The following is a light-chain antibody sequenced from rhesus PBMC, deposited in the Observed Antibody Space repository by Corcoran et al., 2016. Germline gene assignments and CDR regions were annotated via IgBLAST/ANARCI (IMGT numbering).Light chain of an antibody. J-gene: IGKJ3*01. Sequence: DIQMIQSPSSLSASVGDTVSITCRASQGNRNHVACDPQNPGKTPKPLFYNASSQESGVPSRCSGTVSGTALTLTIRTLQPEDFITYYCQQHNSYPFAFGPGTKLDIK. CDR3: QQHNSYPFA. V-gene: IGKV1S14*01. CDR1: QGNRNH. CDR2: NAS.